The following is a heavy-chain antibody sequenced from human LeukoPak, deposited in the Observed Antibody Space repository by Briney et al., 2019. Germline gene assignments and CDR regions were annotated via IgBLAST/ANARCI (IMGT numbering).Heavy chain of an antibody. CDR2: IRSKAYDGTT. Sequence: PGGSLRLSCTASGFTFGDYAMSWFRQAPGKGLAWVGFIRSKAYDGTTEYAASVNGRFTISRDDSKSIAYLQMNSLKTEDTAVYYCSRGDDYGDYATITATHYFDYWGQGTLVTVSS. CDR1: GFTFGDYA. J-gene: IGHJ4*02. D-gene: IGHD4-17*01. V-gene: IGHV3-49*03. CDR3: SRGDDYGDYATITATHYFDY.